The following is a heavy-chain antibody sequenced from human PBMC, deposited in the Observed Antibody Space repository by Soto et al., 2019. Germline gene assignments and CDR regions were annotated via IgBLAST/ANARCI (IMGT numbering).Heavy chain of an antibody. D-gene: IGHD6-19*01. CDR2: IYYSGST. V-gene: IGHV4-59*08. CDR1: GGSISSYY. J-gene: IGHJ4*02. CDR3: ASDLNSSGWPFFDY. Sequence: PSETLSLTCTVSGGSISSYYWSWIRQPPGKGLEWIGYIYYSGSTNYNPSLKSRVTISVDTSKNQFSLKLSSVTAADTAVYYCASDLNSSGWPFFDYWGQGTLVTVSS.